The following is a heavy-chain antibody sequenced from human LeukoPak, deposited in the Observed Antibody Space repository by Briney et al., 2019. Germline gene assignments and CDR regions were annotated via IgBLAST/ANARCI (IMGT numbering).Heavy chain of an antibody. D-gene: IGHD2-15*01. Sequence: SQTLSLTCTVSGGSISSGSYYWSWIRQPAGKGLEWIGRIYTSGSTNYNPSLKSRVTISVDTSKNQFSLKLSSVTAADTAVYYCARGGMYCSGGSCYDDWFDPWGQGTLVTVSS. CDR3: ARGGMYCSGGSCYDDWFDP. CDR1: GGSISSGSYY. CDR2: IYTSGST. V-gene: IGHV4-61*02. J-gene: IGHJ5*02.